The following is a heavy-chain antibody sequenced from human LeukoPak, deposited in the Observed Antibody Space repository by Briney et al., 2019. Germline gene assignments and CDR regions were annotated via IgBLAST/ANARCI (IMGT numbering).Heavy chain of an antibody. J-gene: IGHJ6*03. CDR1: GYSISSGYY. CDR2: IYHSGST. CDR3: ARHVPSYYYYYMDV. Sequence: SETLSLTCAVSGYSISSGYYWGWIRQPPGKGLEWIGSIYHSGSTYYNPSLKSRVTISVDTSKNQFSLKLSSVTAADTAVYYYARHVPSYYYYYMDVWGKGTTVTVSS. V-gene: IGHV4-38-2*01.